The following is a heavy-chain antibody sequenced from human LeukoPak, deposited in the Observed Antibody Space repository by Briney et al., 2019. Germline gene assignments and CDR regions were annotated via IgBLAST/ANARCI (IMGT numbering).Heavy chain of an antibody. CDR3: ARAPITSPFYFDY. CDR1: GFAFDDHG. V-gene: IGHV3-20*04. J-gene: IGHJ4*02. Sequence: GGSLRLSCTASGFAFDDHGMSWVHQVPGKGLEWVSGINWSGGSTGYADPLRGRFTISRDNAKNSLYLQMDSLRVEDTALYYCARAPITSPFYFDYWGQGTLVTVSS. D-gene: IGHD2-2*01. CDR2: INWSGGST.